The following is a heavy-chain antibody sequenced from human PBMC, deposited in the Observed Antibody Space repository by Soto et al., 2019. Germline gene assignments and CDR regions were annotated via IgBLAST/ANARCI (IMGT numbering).Heavy chain of an antibody. D-gene: IGHD6-13*01. CDR3: ATTRGIAVGGSFDH. V-gene: IGHV4-39*01. J-gene: IGHJ5*02. CDR1: GASVSSRSSY. CDR2: FYSGST. Sequence: SETLSLTCIVSGASVSSRSSYWGWIRQPPGKGLEWVGTFYSGSTYNNPSLKSRVTISVDTSKNQFSLKLSSVAAEDTAIYYCATTRGIAVGGSFDHWGQGTLVTVSS.